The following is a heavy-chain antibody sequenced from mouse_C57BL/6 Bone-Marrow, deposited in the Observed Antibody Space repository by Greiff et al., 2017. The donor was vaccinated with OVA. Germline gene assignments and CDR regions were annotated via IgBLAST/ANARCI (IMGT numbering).Heavy chain of an antibody. V-gene: IGHV5-4*01. D-gene: IGHD1-1*01. CDR1: GFTFSSYA. CDR2: ISDGGSYT. CDR3: ARYYYDAMDY. J-gene: IGHJ4*01. Sequence: EVQGVESGGGLVKPGGSLKLSCAASGFTFSSYAMSWVRQTPEKRLEWVATISDGGSYTYYPDNVKGRFSISRDNAKNNLYLQMSHLKSEDTAMYYCARYYYDAMDYWGQGTSVTVSS.